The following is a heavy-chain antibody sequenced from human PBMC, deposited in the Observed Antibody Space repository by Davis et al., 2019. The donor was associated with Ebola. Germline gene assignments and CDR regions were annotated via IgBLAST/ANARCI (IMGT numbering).Heavy chain of an antibody. Sequence: SVKVSCKASGGTFSSYAISWVRQAPGQGLEWMGGIIPMFRTEKYAQKFQGRVTITADESTSTAYMELSSLRSEDTAVYYCARESHDSSGASYWGQGTLVTVSS. J-gene: IGHJ4*02. D-gene: IGHD3-22*01. CDR2: IIPMFRTE. V-gene: IGHV1-69*13. CDR3: ARESHDSSGASY. CDR1: GGTFSSYA.